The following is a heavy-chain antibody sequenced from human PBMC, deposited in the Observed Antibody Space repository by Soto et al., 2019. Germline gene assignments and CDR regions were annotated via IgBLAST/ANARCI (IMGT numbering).Heavy chain of an antibody. D-gene: IGHD3-10*01. V-gene: IGHV3-21*06. Sequence: EVQLVESGGGLVQPGGSPRLSCVVSGFTFSSYSMNWVRQAPGKGLEWVSSISSGSNYTYYADSVKGRFTISRDNAKNSVYLQMNSLRAEDTALYYCARDFKESQYYYYCMDVWGKGTTVTVSS. J-gene: IGHJ6*03. CDR1: GFTFSSYS. CDR2: ISSGSNYT. CDR3: ARDFKESQYYYYCMDV.